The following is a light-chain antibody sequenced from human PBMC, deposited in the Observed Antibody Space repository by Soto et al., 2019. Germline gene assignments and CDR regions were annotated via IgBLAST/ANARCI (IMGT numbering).Light chain of an antibody. CDR2: GAS. Sequence: EIVLTQSPGPLSLSPGERATLSCRASQTVSSSYLAWYQQKPGQAPRLLIYGASTRATGIPGRFSGSASGTDFTLTISRLEPEDFAVYYCQQYGPSPMYTFGQGTNLEIK. V-gene: IGKV3-20*01. CDR3: QQYGPSPMYT. J-gene: IGKJ2*01. CDR1: QTVSSSY.